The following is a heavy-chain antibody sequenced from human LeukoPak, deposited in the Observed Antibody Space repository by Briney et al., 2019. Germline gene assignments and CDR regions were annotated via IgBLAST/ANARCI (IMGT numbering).Heavy chain of an antibody. D-gene: IGHD5-12*01. Sequence: PGGSLRLSCASSAFNFTAYWMHWVRQDPRQGLLWVARINSDGTTTNYADPVKGRFTISRDNAKNTLFLQMNSLRAEDTAVYFCAVSNGGYGPWGQGALVTVSS. CDR1: AFNFTAYW. CDR3: AVSNGGYGP. CDR2: INSDGTTT. V-gene: IGHV3-74*01. J-gene: IGHJ5*02.